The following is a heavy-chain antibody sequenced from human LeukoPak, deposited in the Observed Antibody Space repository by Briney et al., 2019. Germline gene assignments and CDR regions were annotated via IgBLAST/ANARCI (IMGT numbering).Heavy chain of an antibody. CDR1: GFTFDDYA. CDR3: AKGDNYDFWSGYPDY. D-gene: IGHD3-3*01. J-gene: IGHJ4*02. V-gene: IGHV3-9*03. CDR2: IRWNSGSI. Sequence: GRSLRLACAVSGFTFDDYAMQWVRQAPRKGLEWVSGIRWNSGSIGYADSVKGRFTISRDNAKNSLYLQMNSLRAEDMALYYCAKGDNYDFWSGYPDYWGQGTLVTVSS.